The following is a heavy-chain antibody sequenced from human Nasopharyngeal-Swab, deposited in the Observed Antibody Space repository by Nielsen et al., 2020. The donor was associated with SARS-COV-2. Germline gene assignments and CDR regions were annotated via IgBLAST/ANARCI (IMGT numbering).Heavy chain of an antibody. CDR1: GGSFSGYY. CDR3: ARGNGAFDY. J-gene: IGHJ4*02. CDR2: IPHSGST. Sequence: SETLSLTCAVYGGSFSGYYWSWIRQPPGKGLEWIGEIPHSGSTNYNPSLKSRVTLSVDTSKNQFSLKLTSETAADTAVYYCARGNGAFDYWGQGTLGTVSS. V-gene: IGHV4-34*01. D-gene: IGHD4-17*01.